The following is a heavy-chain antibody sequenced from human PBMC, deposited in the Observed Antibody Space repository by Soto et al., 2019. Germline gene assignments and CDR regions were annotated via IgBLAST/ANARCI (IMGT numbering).Heavy chain of an antibody. CDR1: GFRFSSFH. V-gene: IGHV3-30*18. CDR2: ISHDGSDI. Sequence: QVQLVESGGGVVHPGRPLILSCVTSGFRFSSFHMDWLRQTPCKGLEWVAAISHDGSDISYRDSVKGRFTISRDKSKNTLYLQMDSLRPDDAVVYYCAKESLDYYDLGRFCVPDFDSWGQGTPVSVYS. CDR3: AKESLDYYDLGRFCVPDFDS. J-gene: IGHJ4*02. D-gene: IGHD3-10*01.